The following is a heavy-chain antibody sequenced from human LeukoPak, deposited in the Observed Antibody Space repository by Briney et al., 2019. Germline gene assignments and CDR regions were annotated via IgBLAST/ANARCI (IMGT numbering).Heavy chain of an antibody. CDR1: GFTFSSYS. CDR3: AREGVVPAASNDY. V-gene: IGHV3-21*01. Sequence: GGSLRLSCAASGFTFSSYSMNWVRQAPGKGLEWVSSISSSSSYIYYAGSVKGRFTISRDNAKNSLYLQMNSLRAEDTAVYYCAREGVVPAASNDYWGQGTLVTVSS. D-gene: IGHD2-2*01. J-gene: IGHJ4*02. CDR2: ISSSSSYI.